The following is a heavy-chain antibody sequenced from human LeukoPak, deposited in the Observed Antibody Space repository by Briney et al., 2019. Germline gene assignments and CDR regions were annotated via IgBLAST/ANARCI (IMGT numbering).Heavy chain of an antibody. D-gene: IGHD3-22*01. CDR3: AFEYYYDRSGANAFDI. CDR2: INPKSGDT. V-gene: IGHV1-2*02. J-gene: IGHJ3*02. Sequence: ASVKVSCKASGYTFIDCYIHWVRQAPGQGLEWMGWINPKSGDTKYAPKFQGRVTMTRDTSISTAYMDVSSLRYDDTAVYYCAFEYYYDRSGANAFDIWGQGTMVTVS. CDR1: GYTFIDCY.